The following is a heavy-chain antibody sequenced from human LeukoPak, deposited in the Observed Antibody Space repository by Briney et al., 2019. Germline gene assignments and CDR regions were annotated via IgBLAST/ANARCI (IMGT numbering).Heavy chain of an antibody. J-gene: IGHJ4*02. V-gene: IGHV4-34*01. CDR1: GGSFSPYY. Sequence: SETLSLTCAVYGGSFSPYYWSWIRQSPGKGLEWIGEIDHTGSTNYNPSLKSRFTMSVDASKSQFSLDLTSVTAADTAVYYCAKPFYRSGTGGFDYWGQGTPVTVSS. CDR2: IDHTGST. CDR3: AKPFYRSGTGGFDY. D-gene: IGHD1-1*01.